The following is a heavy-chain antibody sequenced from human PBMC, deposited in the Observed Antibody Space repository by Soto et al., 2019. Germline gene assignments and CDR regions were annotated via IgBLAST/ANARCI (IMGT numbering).Heavy chain of an antibody. CDR1: GFTFSSYW. V-gene: IGHV3-74*01. CDR3: ARLPNKSPQN. Sequence: EVHLVESGGGLVQPGGSLRLSCAASGFTFSSYWMHWVRQAPGKGLVWVSSISTDASSTSYADPVKGRFTISRDNAKNTLYLQMNSVRAEDTAVYYCARLPNKSPQNLGQGTLVIFSP. CDR2: ISTDASST. J-gene: IGHJ1*01.